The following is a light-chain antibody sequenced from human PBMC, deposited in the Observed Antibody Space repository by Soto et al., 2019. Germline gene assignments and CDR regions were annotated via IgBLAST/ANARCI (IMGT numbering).Light chain of an antibody. CDR3: QHYNGFPIT. CDR1: QDIRYY. V-gene: IGKV1-33*01. Sequence: IRMTQSPSSLSASTGDRVTITCRASQDIRYYLNWYQQKTGQAPKLLIYDASQLETGVPSRFSGSGSGTDFTFTINNLQPEDIGTYYCQHYNGFPITFGQGTRLEIK. J-gene: IGKJ5*01. CDR2: DAS.